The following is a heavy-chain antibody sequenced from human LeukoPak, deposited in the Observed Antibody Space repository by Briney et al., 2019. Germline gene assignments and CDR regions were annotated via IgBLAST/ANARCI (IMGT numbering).Heavy chain of an antibody. J-gene: IGHJ4*02. D-gene: IGHD6-19*01. CDR2: IWYDGSNK. CDR1: GXTFSSYG. Sequence: GGSLRLSCAASGXTFSSYGMHWVRQAPGKGLEWVAVIWYDGSNKYYADSVKGRFTISRDNSKNTLYLQMNSLRAEDTAVYYCAREGEWLANWGQGTLVTVSS. CDR3: AREGEWLAN. V-gene: IGHV3-33*01.